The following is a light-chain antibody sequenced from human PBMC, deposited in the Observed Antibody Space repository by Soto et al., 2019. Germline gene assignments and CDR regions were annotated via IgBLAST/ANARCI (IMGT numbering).Light chain of an antibody. CDR1: ESVVSNY. CDR3: QQYGSSPLT. CDR2: DAS. J-gene: IGKJ4*01. Sequence: EIVLTQSPGTLSLSPGERATLSCRATESVVSNYLAWYQLKPGQAPRLLIYDASSRATGIPDRFSGSGSGTDSTLTISRLEPEDFAVYYCQQYGSSPLTFGGGTKVDIK. V-gene: IGKV3-20*01.